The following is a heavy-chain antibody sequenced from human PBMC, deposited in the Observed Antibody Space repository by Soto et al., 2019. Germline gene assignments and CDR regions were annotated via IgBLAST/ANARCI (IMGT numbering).Heavy chain of an antibody. CDR3: AKSLGGYSQP. CDR2: ISYDGSNK. Sequence: QVQLVESGGGVVQPGRSLRLSCAASGFTFSSYGMHWVRQAPGKGLEWVAVISYDGSNKYYADSVKGRFTISRDNSKNTLYRQMGSLRAEDTAVYYCAKSLGGYSQPGGQGTLVTVSS. V-gene: IGHV3-30*18. D-gene: IGHD3-16*01. CDR1: GFTFSSYG. J-gene: IGHJ1*01.